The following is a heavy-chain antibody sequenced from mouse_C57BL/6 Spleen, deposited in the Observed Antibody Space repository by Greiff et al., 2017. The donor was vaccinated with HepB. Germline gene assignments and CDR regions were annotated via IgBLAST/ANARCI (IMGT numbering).Heavy chain of an antibody. CDR1: GYTFTSYW. V-gene: IGHV1-72*01. D-gene: IGHD2-4*01. CDR2: IDPNSGGT. CDR3: ARFYDDYDGGAYYAMDY. Sequence: VQLQQPGAELVKPGASVKLSCKASGYTFTSYWMHWVKQRPGRGLEWIGRIDPNSGGTKYNEKFKSKATLTVDKPSSTAYMQLSSLTSEDSAVYDCARFYDDYDGGAYYAMDYWGRGTSVTVSS. J-gene: IGHJ4*01.